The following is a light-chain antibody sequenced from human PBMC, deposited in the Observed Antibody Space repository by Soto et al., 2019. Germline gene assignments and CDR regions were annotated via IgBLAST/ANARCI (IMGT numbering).Light chain of an antibody. CDR2: DVT. CDR3: TSYTTSGAVV. V-gene: IGLV2-14*03. Sequence: QSALTQPASVSGSPGQSITISCTGTSSDVGGYNFVSWYQQHPGNAPKLIIYDVTSRPSGVSNRFSGSKSGNAASLTISGLRAEDEALYYCTSYTTSGAVVFGGGTKLTVL. CDR1: SSDVGGYNF. J-gene: IGLJ3*02.